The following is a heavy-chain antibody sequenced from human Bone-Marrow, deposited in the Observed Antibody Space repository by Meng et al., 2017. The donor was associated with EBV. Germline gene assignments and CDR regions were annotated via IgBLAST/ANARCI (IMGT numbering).Heavy chain of an antibody. V-gene: IGHV1-69*01. D-gene: IGHD6-19*01. CDR2: IIPIFGTA. Sequence: GEVVESGDEVKKPGSSGKVSCKASGGTFSSYAISWVRQAPGQGLEWMGGIIPIFGTANYAQKFQGRVTITADESTSTAYMELSSLRSEDTAVYYCARASAVAGTWWFDPWGQGTLVTVSS. J-gene: IGHJ5*02. CDR3: ARASAVAGTWWFDP. CDR1: GGTFSSYA.